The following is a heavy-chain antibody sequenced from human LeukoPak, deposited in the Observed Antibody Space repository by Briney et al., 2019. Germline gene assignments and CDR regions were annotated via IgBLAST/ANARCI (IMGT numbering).Heavy chain of an antibody. J-gene: IGHJ5*02. V-gene: IGHV4-39*07. CDR1: GGSISSSSYY. CDR2: IYYSGST. Sequence: SETLSLTCTVSGGSISSSSYYWGWIRQPPGKGLEWIGSIYYSGSTYYNPSLKSRVTISVDTSKNQFSLKLSSVTAADTAVYHCARSYPREGWFDPWGQGTLVTVSS. D-gene: IGHD3-10*01. CDR3: ARSYPREGWFDP.